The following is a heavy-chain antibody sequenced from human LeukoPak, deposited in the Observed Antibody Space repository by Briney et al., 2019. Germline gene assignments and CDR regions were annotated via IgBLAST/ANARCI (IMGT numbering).Heavy chain of an antibody. V-gene: IGHV1-69*06. CDR3: ARDHPNYYDIPD. Sequence: ASVKVSCKASGGTFSSYAISWVRQAPGQGLEWMGGIIPIFGTANYAQKFQGRVTITADKSTSTAYMELSRLRSDDTAVYYCARDHPNYYDIPDWGQGTLVTVSS. CDR1: GGTFSSYA. D-gene: IGHD3-22*01. CDR2: IIPIFGTA. J-gene: IGHJ4*02.